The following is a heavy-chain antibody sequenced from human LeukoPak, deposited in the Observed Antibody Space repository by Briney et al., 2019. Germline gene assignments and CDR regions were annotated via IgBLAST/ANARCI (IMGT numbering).Heavy chain of an antibody. CDR1: GFTFSSYG. D-gene: IGHD2-21*01. Sequence: GGSLRLSCAASGFTFSSYGMSWVRQAPGKGLEWVSAISGSGGSTYYADSVKGRFTISRDNSKNTLYLRINSLRAEDTAVYYCAKHAGDDYYYMDVWGKGTTVTVSS. CDR2: ISGSGGST. J-gene: IGHJ6*03. CDR3: AKHAGDDYYYMDV. V-gene: IGHV3-23*01.